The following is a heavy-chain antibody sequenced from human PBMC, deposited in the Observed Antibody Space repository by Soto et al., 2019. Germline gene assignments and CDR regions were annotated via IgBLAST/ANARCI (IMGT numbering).Heavy chain of an antibody. CDR2: IYYSGNT. V-gene: IGHV4-59*01. CDR1: GGSISTGDW. D-gene: IGHD2-15*01. J-gene: IGHJ4*02. Sequence: ASETLSLTCTVSGGSISTGDWWNWVRQAPGKGLEWIGYIYYSGNTNYSPSLKSRVTISVDTSKNQFSLRLSSVTAADTAVYYCARGGGSPDYWGQGNLVTVSS. CDR3: ARGGGSPDY.